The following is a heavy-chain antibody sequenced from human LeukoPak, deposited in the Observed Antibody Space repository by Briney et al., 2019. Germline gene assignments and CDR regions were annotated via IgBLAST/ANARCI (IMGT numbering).Heavy chain of an antibody. D-gene: IGHD3-10*01. CDR2: ISGSGGST. V-gene: IGHV3-23*01. CDR1: GFTFSSYA. CDR3: AKAVWFGGSFRGDFDY. Sequence: GGSLRLSCAASGFTFSSYAMSWVRQAPGKGLEWASAISGSGGSTYYADSVKGRFTISRDNSKNTLYLQMNSLRAEDTAVYYCAKAVWFGGSFRGDFDYWGQGTLVTVSS. J-gene: IGHJ4*02.